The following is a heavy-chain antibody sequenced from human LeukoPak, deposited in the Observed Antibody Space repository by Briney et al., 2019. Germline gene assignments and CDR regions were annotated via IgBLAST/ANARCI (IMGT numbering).Heavy chain of an antibody. J-gene: IGHJ4*02. CDR2: IHYSGST. V-gene: IGHV4-59*12. D-gene: IGHD3-22*01. CDR3: ARDTYYYDSSGYWADY. CDR1: GGSISNKY. Sequence: SETLSLTCTVSGGSISNKYWSWIRQPPGKGLEWIGYIHYSGSTNYNPSLKSRVTMSVDTSKNQFSLKLSSVTAADTAVYYCARDTYYYDSSGYWADYWGQGTLVTVSS.